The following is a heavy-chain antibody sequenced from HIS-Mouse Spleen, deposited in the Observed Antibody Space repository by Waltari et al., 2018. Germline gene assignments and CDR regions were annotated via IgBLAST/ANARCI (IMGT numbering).Heavy chain of an antibody. V-gene: IGHV4-4*07. CDR3: ARDFHDFWSGYYGGDKKHDAFDI. CDR2: IYPSGSP. CDR1: GGSISSYY. D-gene: IGHD3-3*01. Sequence: QVQLQESGPGLVKPSETLSLTCTVSGGSISSYYWSWIRQPAGKGLEWIGRIYPSGSPNHNPSLRSRVTMSVDTAKNQFSLKLSSVTAADTAVYYCARDFHDFWSGYYGGDKKHDAFDIWGQGTMVTVSS. J-gene: IGHJ3*02.